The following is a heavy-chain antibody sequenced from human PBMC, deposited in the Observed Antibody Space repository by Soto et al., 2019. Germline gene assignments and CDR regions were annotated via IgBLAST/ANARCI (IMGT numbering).Heavy chain of an antibody. D-gene: IGHD2-8*01. CDR2: ISANNGNT. Sequence: QVRLVQSGPEVKKPGASVKVSCKASGYTFTTFGISWVRQAPGQGLEWVGWISANNGNTKYSQKFQGRVSLTTETSASTAYMELRSMRSDDTAVYLCARSAPFVIYAITPVKFWGQGNLVTVSS. V-gene: IGHV1-18*01. CDR3: ARSAPFVIYAITPVKF. CDR1: GYTFTTFG. J-gene: IGHJ4*02.